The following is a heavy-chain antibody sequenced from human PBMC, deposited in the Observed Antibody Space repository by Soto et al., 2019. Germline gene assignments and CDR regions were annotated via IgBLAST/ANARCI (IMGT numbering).Heavy chain of an antibody. V-gene: IGHV1-18*01. CDR3: ARDGDSTNKAPFDY. Sequence: GASVKVSCKSSGYTFTSYGISWVRQAPGQGLEWMGWISAYNGNTNYAQKLQGRVTMTTDTSTSTAYMELRSLRSDDTAVYYCARDGDSTNKAPFDYCGQGTLVTVSS. CDR2: ISAYNGNT. D-gene: IGHD2-2*01. J-gene: IGHJ4*02. CDR1: GYTFTSYG.